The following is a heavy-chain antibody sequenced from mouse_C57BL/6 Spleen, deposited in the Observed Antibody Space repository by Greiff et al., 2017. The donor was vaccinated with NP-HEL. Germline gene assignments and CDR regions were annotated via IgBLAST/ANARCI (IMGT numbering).Heavy chain of an antibody. D-gene: IGHD4-1*01. J-gene: IGHJ3*01. CDR1: GYTFTSYW. Sequence: QVHVKQPGAELVKPGASVKLSCKASGYTFTSYWMHWVKQRPGQGLEWIGMIHPNSGSTNYNEKFKSKATLTVDKSSSTAYMQLSSLTSEDSAVYYCARGPILAWFAYWGQGTLVTVSA. CDR2: IHPNSGST. CDR3: ARGPILAWFAY. V-gene: IGHV1-64*01.